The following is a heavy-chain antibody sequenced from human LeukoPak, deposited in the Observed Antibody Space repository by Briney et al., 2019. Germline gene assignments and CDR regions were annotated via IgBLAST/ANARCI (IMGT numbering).Heavy chain of an antibody. CDR1: GGSFSGYY. D-gene: IGHD2-21*02. Sequence: SETLSLTCAVYGGSFSGYYWSWIRQPPGKGLEWIGEINHSGSTNYNPSLKSRVTISVDTSKNQFSLKLSSVTAADTAVYYCARRGTRIVVVTAITPDFDYWGQGTLVTVSS. V-gene: IGHV4-34*01. J-gene: IGHJ4*02. CDR2: INHSGST. CDR3: ARRGTRIVVVTAITPDFDY.